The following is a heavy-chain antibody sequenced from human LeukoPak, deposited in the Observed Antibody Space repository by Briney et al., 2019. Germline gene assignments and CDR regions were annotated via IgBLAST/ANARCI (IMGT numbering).Heavy chain of an antibody. D-gene: IGHD2-2*01. CDR3: ARDRDIVVVPAAMHYYYGMDV. V-gene: IGHV1-8*01. CDR2: MNPNSGNT. Sequence: GASVKVSCKASGYTFTSYDINWVRQATGQGLEWMGWMNPNSGNTGYAQKFQGRVTMTTDTSTSTAYMELRSLRSDDTAVYYCARDRDIVVVPAAMHYYYGMDVWGQGTTVTVSS. CDR1: GYTFTSYD. J-gene: IGHJ6*02.